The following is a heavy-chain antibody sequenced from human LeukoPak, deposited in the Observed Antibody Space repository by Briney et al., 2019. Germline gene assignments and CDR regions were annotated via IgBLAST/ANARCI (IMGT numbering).Heavy chain of an antibody. CDR2: ISGSGGST. J-gene: IGHJ6*02. CDR1: GFTFASYA. D-gene: IGHD3-22*01. V-gene: IGHV3-23*01. Sequence: GGPLRLSCAASGFTFASYAMTWVRQAPGKGLEWFSAISGSGGSTYYADSVKGRFTISRDNYKNTLYLQMNSLRAEDTAVYYCARDSGIYDSSGYYGLSYYGMDVGGQGTTVTVSS. CDR3: ARDSGIYDSSGYYGLSYYGMDV.